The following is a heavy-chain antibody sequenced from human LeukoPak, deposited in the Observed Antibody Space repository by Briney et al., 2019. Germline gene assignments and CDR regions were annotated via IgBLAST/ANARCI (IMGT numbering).Heavy chain of an antibody. CDR3: ARTGISSGSYYRRGPHWFDP. V-gene: IGHV4-34*01. J-gene: IGHJ5*02. CDR1: GGSFSGYY. D-gene: IGHD1-26*01. Sequence: PSETLSLTCAVYGGSFSGYYWSWIRQPPGKGLEWIGEINHSGSTNYNPSLKSRVTISVDTSKNQFSLKLSSVTAADTAVYYCARTGISSGSYYRRGPHWFDPWGQGTLVTVSS. CDR2: INHSGST.